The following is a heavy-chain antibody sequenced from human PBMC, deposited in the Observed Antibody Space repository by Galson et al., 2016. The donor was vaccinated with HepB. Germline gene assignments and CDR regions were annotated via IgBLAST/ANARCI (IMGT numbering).Heavy chain of an antibody. CDR2: IIPIFGTA. V-gene: IGHV1-69*13. J-gene: IGHJ6*03. D-gene: IGHD6-19*01. CDR3: ARDHIAVAAMDV. CDR1: GGTFSSYA. Sequence: SVKVSCKASGGTFSSYAFIWVRQAPGQGLEWMGGIIPIFGTANYAQKFQGRVTITADESTSTAYMELSSLRSEDTAMYYCARDHIAVAAMDVWGKGTTVTVSS.